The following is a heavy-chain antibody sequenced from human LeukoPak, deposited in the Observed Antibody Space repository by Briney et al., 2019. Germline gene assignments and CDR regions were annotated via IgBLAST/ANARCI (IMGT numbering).Heavy chain of an antibody. V-gene: IGHV3-21*01. CDR2: ISSSSSYI. Sequence: PGGSLRLSCAASGFTFSSYSMNWVRQAPGKGLEWVSSISSSSSYIYYADSVKGRFTISRDNAKNSLYLQMNSLRAEDTAVYYCAKQTLYYDSSGYYYEVGPGHFDYWGQGTLVTVSS. D-gene: IGHD3-22*01. CDR3: AKQTLYYDSSGYYYEVGPGHFDY. J-gene: IGHJ4*02. CDR1: GFTFSSYS.